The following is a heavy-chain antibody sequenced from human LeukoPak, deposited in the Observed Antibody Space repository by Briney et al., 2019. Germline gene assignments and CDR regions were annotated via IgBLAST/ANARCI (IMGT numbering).Heavy chain of an antibody. D-gene: IGHD1-14*01. CDR3: AREVLGEPEYNWFDP. Sequence: GASVKVSCKASGYTFTSYYMHWVRQAPGQGLEWMGIINPSGGSTSYAQKFQGRVTMTRDMSTSTVYMELSSLRSEDTAVYYCAREVLGEPEYNWFDPWGQGTLVTVSS. V-gene: IGHV1-46*01. J-gene: IGHJ5*02. CDR2: INPSGGST. CDR1: GYTFTSYY.